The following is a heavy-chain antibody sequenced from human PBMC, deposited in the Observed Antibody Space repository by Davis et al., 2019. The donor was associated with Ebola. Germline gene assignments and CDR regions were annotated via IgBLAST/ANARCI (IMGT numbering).Heavy chain of an antibody. CDR2: INPSNGNA. V-gene: IGHV1-18*01. J-gene: IGHJ6*02. CDR3: ARHRMTTVTYYYYGMDV. D-gene: IGHD4-17*01. CDR1: GYTFSSYG. Sequence: ASVKVSCKASGYTFSSYGISWVRHAPGQGLDWMGWINPSNGNAYYAQKFQDRVTVTTDTSTDIAYMELRSLRSDDTAVYYCARHRMTTVTYYYYGMDVWGQGTTVTVSS.